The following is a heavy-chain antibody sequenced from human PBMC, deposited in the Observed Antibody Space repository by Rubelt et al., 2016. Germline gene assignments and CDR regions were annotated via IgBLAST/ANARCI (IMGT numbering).Heavy chain of an antibody. Sequence: IRQHPGKGLEWIGYIHYSGSTYYNPSLKSRVTISVDTSKNQFSLKLSSVTAADTAVYYCAREHIVVVTAIHFDPWFDPWGQGTLVTVSS. J-gene: IGHJ5*02. D-gene: IGHD2-21*02. V-gene: IGHV4-31*02. CDR2: IHYSGST. CDR3: AREHIVVVTAIHFDPWFDP.